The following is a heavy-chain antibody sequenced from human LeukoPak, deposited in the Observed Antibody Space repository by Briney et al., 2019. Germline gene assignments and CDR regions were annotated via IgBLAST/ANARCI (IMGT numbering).Heavy chain of an antibody. V-gene: IGHV4-59*08. D-gene: IGHD3-10*01. J-gene: IGHJ6*02. CDR1: GGSISSYY. Sequence: SETLSLTCTVSGGSISSYYWSWIRQPPGKGLEWIGYIYYSGSTNYNPSLKSRVTISVDTSKNQFSLKLSSVTAADTAVYYCARPPGLPRGTYYYYYGMDVWGQGTTVTVSS. CDR3: ARPPGLPRGTYYYYYGMDV. CDR2: IYYSGST.